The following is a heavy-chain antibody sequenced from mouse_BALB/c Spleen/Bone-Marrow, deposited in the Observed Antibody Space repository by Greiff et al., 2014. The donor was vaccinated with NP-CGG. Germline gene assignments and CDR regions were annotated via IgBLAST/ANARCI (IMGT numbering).Heavy chain of an antibody. J-gene: IGHJ2*01. V-gene: IGHV14-3*02. D-gene: IGHD1-1*01. CDR1: GFNIKDTY. CDR3: ARYYYGSSYFDY. CDR2: IDPANGNT. Sequence: EVKLLESGAELVKPGASVKLSCTASGFNIKDTYMHWVKQRPEQGLEWIGRIDPANGNTKYDPKFQGKATITADTSSNTAYLQLSSLTSEDTAVYYYARYYYGSSYFDYWGQGTTLTVSS.